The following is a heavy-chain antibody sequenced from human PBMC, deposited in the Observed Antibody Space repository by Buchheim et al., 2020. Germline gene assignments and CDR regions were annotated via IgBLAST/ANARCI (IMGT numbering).Heavy chain of an antibody. J-gene: IGHJ4*02. V-gene: IGHV4-39*01. CDR1: GGSISSSSYY. D-gene: IGHD4-17*01. CDR2: IYYSGST. Sequence: QLQLQESGPGLVKPSETLSLTCTVSGGSISSSSYYWGWIRQPPGKGLEWIGSIYYSGSTYYNPSLKSRVTISVDTSKNQFSLKLSSVTAADTAVYYCATYLHDDYKAPTYYFDYWGQGTL. CDR3: ATYLHDDYKAPTYYFDY.